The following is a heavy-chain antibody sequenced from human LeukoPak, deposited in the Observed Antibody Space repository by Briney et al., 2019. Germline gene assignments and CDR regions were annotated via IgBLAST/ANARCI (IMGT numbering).Heavy chain of an antibody. Sequence: ASVKVSCKASGYTFTGYYMHWVRQAPGQGLEWMGWINPNSGGTNYAQNFQGRVTMTRDTAISTAYMELSRLRSDDTAVYYCARVALRYSSGWYYFDYWGQGTLVTVSS. CDR3: ARVALRYSSGWYYFDY. CDR2: INPNSGGT. D-gene: IGHD6-19*01. V-gene: IGHV1-2*02. CDR1: GYTFTGYY. J-gene: IGHJ4*02.